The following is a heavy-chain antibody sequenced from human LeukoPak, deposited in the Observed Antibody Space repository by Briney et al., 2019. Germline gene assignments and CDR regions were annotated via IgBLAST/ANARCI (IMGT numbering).Heavy chain of an antibody. D-gene: IGHD3-10*01. CDR2: IKSKTDGGTT. Sequence: GGSLRLSCAAAGFTFSNAWMSWVRQAPGKGLEWVGRIKSKTDGGTTDYAAPVKGRFTISRDDSKNTLYLQMTSLKTEDTAVYYCTTANRSMVRGVIIDGPGPDDAFDILGQGTMVTVSS. CDR1: GFTFSNAW. J-gene: IGHJ3*02. CDR3: TTANRSMVRGVIIDGPGPDDAFDI. V-gene: IGHV3-15*01.